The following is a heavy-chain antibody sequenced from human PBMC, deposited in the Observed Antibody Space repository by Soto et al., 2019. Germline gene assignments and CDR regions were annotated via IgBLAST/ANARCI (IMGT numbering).Heavy chain of an antibody. CDR2: ISSSGLTT. CDR3: ARYGTRGDW. Sequence: GGSLRLSCAASGFIVSDTYMSWVRKAPGKGLEWVSYISSSGLTTYYADFAAGRFTISRDNAKDSLYLHLNSLRVGDTAVYYCARYGTRGDWWGLGTQVTVSS. D-gene: IGHD3-10*01. V-gene: IGHV3-11*04. CDR1: GFIVSDTY. J-gene: IGHJ5*01.